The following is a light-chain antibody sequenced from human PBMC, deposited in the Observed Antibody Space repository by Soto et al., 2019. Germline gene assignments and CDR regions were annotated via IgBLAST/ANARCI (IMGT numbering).Light chain of an antibody. V-gene: IGKV1-33*01. Sequence: DIQMTQSPSSLSASVGDRVTITCQASQDIGIYLNWYQQKLGQAPELLIYDASNLEIGVPSRFSGSGSGTLCTVPISSLQPEDIATYHCQQFDPVPRYTFGQGTKLEIK. CDR3: QQFDPVPRYT. J-gene: IGKJ2*01. CDR1: QDIGIY. CDR2: DAS.